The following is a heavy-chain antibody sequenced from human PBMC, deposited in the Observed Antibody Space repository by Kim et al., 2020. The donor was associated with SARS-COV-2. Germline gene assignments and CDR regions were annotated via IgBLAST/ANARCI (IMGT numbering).Heavy chain of an antibody. D-gene: IGHD6-19*01. J-gene: IGHJ6*02. CDR1: GYTFTSYG. Sequence: ASVKVSCKASGYTFTSYGISWVRQAPGQGLEWMGWISAYNGNTNYAQKLQGRVTMTTDTSTSTAYMELRSLRSDDTAVYYCARGNSSGWLSYYYYGMDVWGQGTTVTVSS. CDR3: ARGNSSGWLSYYYYGMDV. V-gene: IGHV1-18*04. CDR2: ISAYNGNT.